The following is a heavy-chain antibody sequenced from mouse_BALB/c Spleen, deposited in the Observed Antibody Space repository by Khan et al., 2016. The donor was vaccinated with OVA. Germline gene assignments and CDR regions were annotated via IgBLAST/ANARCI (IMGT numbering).Heavy chain of an antibody. Sequence: EVELVESGGGLVKPGESLKLSCAASGFTFSTYTMSWVRQTPEKRLEWVATISSDGSYTYYPDSVTGRFTISRDNAKNTLYLQMSSLKSEDTAMYYCTNGNYGYFDVWGAGTTVTVSS. CDR2: ISSDGSYT. V-gene: IGHV5-6-4*01. D-gene: IGHD2-1*01. CDR1: GFTFSTYT. J-gene: IGHJ1*01. CDR3: TNGNYGYFDV.